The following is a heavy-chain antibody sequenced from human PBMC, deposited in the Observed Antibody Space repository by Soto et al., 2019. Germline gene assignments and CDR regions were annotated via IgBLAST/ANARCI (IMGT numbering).Heavy chain of an antibody. CDR1: GGTFSSYA. CDR2: IIPIFGTA. D-gene: IGHD3-3*01. J-gene: IGHJ6*02. V-gene: IGHV1-69*06. CDR3: ARDWVYYDFWSGYYRGNYYYGMDV. Sequence: SVKVSCKASGGTFSSYAISWVRQAPGQGLEWMGGIIPIFGTANYAQKFQGRVTITADKSTSTAYMELSSLRSEDTAVYYCARDWVYYDFWSGYYRGNYYYGMDVWGQGTTITVSS.